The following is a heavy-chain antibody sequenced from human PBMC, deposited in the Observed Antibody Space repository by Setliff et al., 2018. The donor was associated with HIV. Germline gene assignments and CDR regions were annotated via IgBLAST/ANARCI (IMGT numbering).Heavy chain of an antibody. Sequence: SETLSLTCTVSGGSINSYYWSWIRQPAGKGLEWIGRIYTSGSANYNPSLKSRVTMSVDTSKNQFSLKLTPVTAADTAVYYCARELMWRGALHYFYYMDAWGEGTTVTVSS. V-gene: IGHV4-4*07. J-gene: IGHJ6*03. CDR3: ARELMWRGALHYFYYMDA. D-gene: IGHD1-26*01. CDR2: IYTSGSA. CDR1: GGSINSYY.